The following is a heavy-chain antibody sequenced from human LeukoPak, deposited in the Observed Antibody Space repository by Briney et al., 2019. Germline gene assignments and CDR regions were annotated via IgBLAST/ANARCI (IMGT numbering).Heavy chain of an antibody. CDR2: MNPNSGNT. D-gene: IGHD1-26*01. CDR1: GYSFTGYH. V-gene: IGHV1-8*02. J-gene: IGHJ4*02. Sequence: ASVKVSCKASGYSFTGYHVHWVRQATGQGLEWMGWMNPNSGNTGYAQKFQGRVTMTRNTSISTAYMELSSLRSEDTAVYYCARGAYSGSYYLVFDYWGQGTLVTVSS. CDR3: ARGAYSGSYYLVFDY.